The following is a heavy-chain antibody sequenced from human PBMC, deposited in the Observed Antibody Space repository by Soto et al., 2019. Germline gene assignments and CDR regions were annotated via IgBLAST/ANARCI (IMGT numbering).Heavy chain of an antibody. CDR3: ASRWSDAFDF. CDR1: GGSISSNYYY. V-gene: IGHV4-39*07. D-gene: IGHD2-15*01. J-gene: IGHJ3*01. Sequence: PSETLSLTCTVSGGSISSNYYYWGWIRQPPGKGLEWIGSIYYSGSTYYNPSLKSRVTISVDTSKNQFSLKLSSVTAADTAVYYCASRWSDAFDFWGQGTMVTVSS. CDR2: IYYSGST.